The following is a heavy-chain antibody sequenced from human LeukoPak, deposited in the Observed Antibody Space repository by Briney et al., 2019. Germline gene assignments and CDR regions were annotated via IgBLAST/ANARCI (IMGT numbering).Heavy chain of an antibody. J-gene: IGHJ6*02. CDR3: AREAKPYYYYYGMDV. CDR1: GYTFIGYY. Sequence: ASVKVSCKASGYTFIGYYMHWVRQAPGQGLEWMGWINPNSGGTNYAQKFQGRVTMTRDTSISTAYMELSRLRSDDTAVYYCAREAKPYYYYYGMDVWGQGTTVTVSS. D-gene: IGHD1-14*01. V-gene: IGHV1-2*02. CDR2: INPNSGGT.